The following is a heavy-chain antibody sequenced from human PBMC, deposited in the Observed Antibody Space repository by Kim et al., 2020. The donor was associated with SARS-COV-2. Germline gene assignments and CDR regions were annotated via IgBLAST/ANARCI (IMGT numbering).Heavy chain of an antibody. J-gene: IGHJ5*02. D-gene: IGHD3-10*01. CDR1: GGSISSSSYY. CDR2: IYYSGST. CDR3: ARGWFRELLWWFDP. V-gene: IGHV4-39*01. Sequence: SETLSLTCTVSGGSISSSSYYWGWIRQPPGKGLEWIGSIYYSGSTYYNPSLKSRVTISVDTSKNQFSLKLSSVTAADTAVYYCARGWFRELLWWFDPWGQGTLVTVSS.